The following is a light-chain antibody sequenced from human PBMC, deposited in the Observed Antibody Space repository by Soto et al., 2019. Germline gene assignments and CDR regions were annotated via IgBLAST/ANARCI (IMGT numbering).Light chain of an antibody. CDR1: QDISSY. V-gene: IGKV1-9*01. CDR3: QQANSFPIT. J-gene: IGKJ5*01. Sequence: IQLTQSPSSLSASVGDRVTITCRASQDISSYLAWYQQKPGEAPKLLIYGASTLRSGIPSRFSGSGSGTDFTLTISSLQPEDFATYFCQQANSFPITFGQGTRLEIK. CDR2: GAS.